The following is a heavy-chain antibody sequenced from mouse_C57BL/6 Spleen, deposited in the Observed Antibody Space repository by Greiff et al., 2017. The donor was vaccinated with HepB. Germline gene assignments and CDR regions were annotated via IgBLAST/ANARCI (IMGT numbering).Heavy chain of an antibody. CDR1: GFTFSDYG. D-gene: IGHD1-1*01. CDR3: ARGGNYYGSRDAMDY. CDR2: ISSGSSTI. V-gene: IGHV5-17*01. Sequence: EVMLVESGGGLVKPGGSLKLSCAASGFTFSDYGMHWVRQAPEKGLEWVAYISSGSSTIYYADTVKGRFTISRDNAKNTLFLQMTSLRSEDTAMYYCARGGNYYGSRDAMDYWGQGTSVTVSS. J-gene: IGHJ4*01.